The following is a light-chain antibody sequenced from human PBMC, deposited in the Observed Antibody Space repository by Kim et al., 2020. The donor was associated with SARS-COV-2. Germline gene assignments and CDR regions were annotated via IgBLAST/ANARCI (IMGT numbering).Light chain of an antibody. J-gene: IGLJ2*01. CDR2: DVS. Sequence: QSALTQPASVSGSPGQSTTISCTGTSSDIGANNFVSWYQQHPGKAPKLMIYDVSDRPSGVSDRFSGYKSGNTASLTISGLQAEDEADYYCFSYTSSSTLVFGGGTQLTVL. CDR3: FSYTSSSTLV. V-gene: IGLV2-14*03. CDR1: SSDIGANNF.